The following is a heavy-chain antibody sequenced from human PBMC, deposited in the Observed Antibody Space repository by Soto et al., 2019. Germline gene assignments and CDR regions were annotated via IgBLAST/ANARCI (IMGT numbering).Heavy chain of an antibody. D-gene: IGHD5-12*01. CDR2: IIPIYGTA. CDR3: AREDKPGGYTPPGTSGFDS. V-gene: IGHV1-69*13. J-gene: IGHJ4*01. Sequence: SVKVSCKASGGTFSTYAISWVRQAPGQGLEWMGGIIPIYGTANYAQKFQGRLTMTADESTSTVYMELSSLRSDDTAVYYCAREDKPGGYTPPGTSGFDSWG. CDR1: GGTFSTYA.